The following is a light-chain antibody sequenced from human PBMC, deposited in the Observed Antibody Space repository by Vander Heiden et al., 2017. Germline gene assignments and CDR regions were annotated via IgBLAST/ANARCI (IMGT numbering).Light chain of an antibody. CDR3: QQSYSTPRT. J-gene: IGKJ3*01. CDR2: AAS. Sequence: DIQMTQSPSPLSASVGDRITIASRASQSISTYLNWYQQKPGRAPKLLLYAASSLQSGVPSRFSGSGSGTDFTLTISSLQPEDFATYYCQQSYSTPRTFGPGTRVDIK. V-gene: IGKV1-39*01. CDR1: QSISTY.